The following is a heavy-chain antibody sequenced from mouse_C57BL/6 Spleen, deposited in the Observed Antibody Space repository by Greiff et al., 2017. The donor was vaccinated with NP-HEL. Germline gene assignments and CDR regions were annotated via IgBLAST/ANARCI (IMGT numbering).Heavy chain of an antibody. CDR3: DRRDGNYGYAMDC. CDR2: IWSGGST. CDR1: GFSLTSYG. V-gene: IGHV2-2*01. Sequence: QVHVKQSGPGLVQPSQSLSITCTVSGFSLTSYGVHWVRQSPGKGLEWLGVIWSGGSTVYNAAFISRLSISMDNSKSQVFFKMNSRQADDTAIYYCDRRDGNYGYAMDCWGQGTSVTVSS. J-gene: IGHJ4*01. D-gene: IGHD2-1*01.